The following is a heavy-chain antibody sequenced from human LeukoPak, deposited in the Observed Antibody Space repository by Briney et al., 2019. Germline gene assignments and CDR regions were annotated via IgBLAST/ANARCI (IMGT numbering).Heavy chain of an antibody. Sequence: LRLSCAASGFTFSSYAMSWIRQPPGKGLEWIGYIYYSGSTYYNPSLKSRATISVDTSKNQFSLKLSSVTAADTAVYYCARDRPDYCSGGSCYSSGYYYYMDVWGKGTTVTVSS. D-gene: IGHD2-15*01. V-gene: IGHV4-30-4*08. CDR2: IYYSGST. J-gene: IGHJ6*03. CDR1: GFTFSSYA. CDR3: ARDRPDYCSGGSCYSSGYYYYMDV.